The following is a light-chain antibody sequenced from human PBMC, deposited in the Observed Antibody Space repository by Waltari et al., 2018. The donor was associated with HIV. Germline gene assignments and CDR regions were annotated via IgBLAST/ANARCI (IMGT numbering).Light chain of an antibody. Sequence: SYVLTQPPSVSVAPGQTARITCGGNNIGSKSVHWYQQKPGQAPVLVVYDDSDRPSGIPERFSGSNSGNTATLTISRVEAGDEADYYCQVWDSSSDPPWVFGGGTKLTVL. V-gene: IGLV3-21*02. CDR3: QVWDSSSDPPWV. CDR1: NIGSKS. J-gene: IGLJ3*02. CDR2: DDS.